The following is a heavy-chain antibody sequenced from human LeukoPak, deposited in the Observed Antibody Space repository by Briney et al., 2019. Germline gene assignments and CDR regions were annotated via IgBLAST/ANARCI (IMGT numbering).Heavy chain of an antibody. D-gene: IGHD6-19*01. CDR3: ARGKSAVASSFDY. V-gene: IGHV3-48*03. Sequence: GGSLRLSCAASGFTFSSYEMNWVRQAPGKGLEWVSYISSSGSTIYYADSVKGRFTISRDNAKNSLYLQMNSLRAEVTAVYYCARGKSAVASSFDYWGQGTLVTVSS. CDR1: GFTFSSYE. J-gene: IGHJ4*02. CDR2: ISSSGSTI.